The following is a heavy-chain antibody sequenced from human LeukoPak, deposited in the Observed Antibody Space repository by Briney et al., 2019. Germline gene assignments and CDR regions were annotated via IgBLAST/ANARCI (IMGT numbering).Heavy chain of an antibody. J-gene: IGHJ3*02. D-gene: IGHD2-2*01. CDR3: ARAKLVVVPAALSLAFDI. CDR1: GGAFSGYY. CDR2: INHSGST. Sequence: SEALSFTCAVYGGAFSGYYWSWILQPPGKGLEWIGEINHSGSTNHNPSLKSRVTISVDTSKNQFSLKLSSVTAADTAVYYCARAKLVVVPAALSLAFDIWGQGTMVTVSS. V-gene: IGHV4-34*01.